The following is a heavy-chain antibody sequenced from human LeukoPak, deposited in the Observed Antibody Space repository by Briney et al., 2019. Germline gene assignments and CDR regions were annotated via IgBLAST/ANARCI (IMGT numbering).Heavy chain of an antibody. J-gene: IGHJ5*02. Sequence: GGSLRLSCAVSGFTFKLYWMHWVRQAPGKGPVWVSRINDDGSDTTYADSVKGRFTISRDDAKNMLFLQMNSLRAEDTAVYYCVRGGPSTWSWGQGTLVTVS. D-gene: IGHD2-15*01. CDR3: VRGGPSTWS. CDR1: GFTFKLYW. V-gene: IGHV3-74*01. CDR2: INDDGSDT.